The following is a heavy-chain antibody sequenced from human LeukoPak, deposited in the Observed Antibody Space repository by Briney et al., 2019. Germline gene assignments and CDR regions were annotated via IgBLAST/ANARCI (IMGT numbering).Heavy chain of an antibody. D-gene: IGHD1-26*01. CDR3: ASTVGATFRFDY. V-gene: IGHV1-69*04. CDR2: IIPILGIA. Sequence: SVKVSCKASGGTFSSYAISWVRQAPGQGLAWMGRIIPILGIANYAQKFQGRVTITADKSTSTAYMELSSLRSEDTAVYYCASTVGATFRFDYWGQGTLVTVSS. CDR1: GGTFSSYA. J-gene: IGHJ4*02.